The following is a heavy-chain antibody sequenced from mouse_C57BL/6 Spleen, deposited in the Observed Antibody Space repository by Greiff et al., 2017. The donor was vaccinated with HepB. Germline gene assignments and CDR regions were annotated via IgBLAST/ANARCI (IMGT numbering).Heavy chain of an antibody. Sequence: QVQLQQSGAELVKPGASVKISCKASGYAFSSYWMNWVKQRPGKGLEWIGQIYPGDGDTNYNGKFKGKATLTADKSSSTAYMQLSSLTSEDSAVYFCARRPYYGSSYGYFDVWGTGTTVTVSS. D-gene: IGHD1-1*01. V-gene: IGHV1-80*01. CDR1: GYAFSSYW. CDR3: ARRPYYGSSYGYFDV. CDR2: IYPGDGDT. J-gene: IGHJ1*03.